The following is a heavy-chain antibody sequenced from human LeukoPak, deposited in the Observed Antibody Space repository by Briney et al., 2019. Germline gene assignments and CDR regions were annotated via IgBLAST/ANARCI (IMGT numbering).Heavy chain of an antibody. CDR2: IIPIFGTA. CDR3: ARVGAYCSSTSCYTWRGFDP. CDR1: GGTFSSYA. D-gene: IGHD2-2*02. J-gene: IGHJ5*02. Sequence: ASVKVSCKASGGTFSSYAISWVRQAPGQGLEWMGGIIPIFGTANYAQKFQGRVTITTDESTSTAYMELSSLRSEDTAVYYCARVGAYCSSTSCYTWRGFDPWGQGTLVTVSS. V-gene: IGHV1-69*05.